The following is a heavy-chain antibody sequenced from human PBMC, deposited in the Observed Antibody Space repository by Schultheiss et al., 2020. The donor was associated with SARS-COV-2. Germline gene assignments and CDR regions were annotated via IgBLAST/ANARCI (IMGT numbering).Heavy chain of an antibody. J-gene: IGHJ2*01. Sequence: GGSLRLSCAASGFTFNNYAMHWVRQAPGKGLEWVAVIWYDGSNKYYADSVKGRFTISRDNAKNSLYLQMNSLRAEDTAVYYCARDRDSWYFDLWGRGTLVTVSS. V-gene: IGHV3-33*08. CDR1: GFTFNNYA. CDR3: ARDRDSWYFDL. CDR2: IWYDGSNK.